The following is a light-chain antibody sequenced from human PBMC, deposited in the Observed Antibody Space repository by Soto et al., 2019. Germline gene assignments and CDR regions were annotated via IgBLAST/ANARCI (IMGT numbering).Light chain of an antibody. CDR3: QQRSNWPT. CDR2: ATS. V-gene: IGKV3-11*01. CDR1: HRVSSY. J-gene: IGKJ5*01. Sequence: EIVLTQSPATLSLSPGERATLSCRASHRVSSYLAWYQQKPGQAPRLLIFATSARAAGIPDRFSGSGSGTDFTLTITRLEPEDFAVYYCQQRSNWPTFGQGTRLEIK.